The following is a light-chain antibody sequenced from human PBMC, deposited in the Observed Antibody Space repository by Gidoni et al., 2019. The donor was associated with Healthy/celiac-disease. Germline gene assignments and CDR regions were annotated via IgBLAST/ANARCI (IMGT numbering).Light chain of an antibody. CDR2: GNS. Sequence: QSVLTPPPSVSRAPGQGVTISCTGSSSNIGAGYDVHWYQQLPGTAPKLLIYGNSNRPSGVPDRFSGSKSGTSASLAITGLQAEDEADYYCQSYDSRLSGVVFGGGTKLTVL. J-gene: IGLJ2*01. CDR1: SSNIGAGYD. V-gene: IGLV1-40*01. CDR3: QSYDSRLSGVV.